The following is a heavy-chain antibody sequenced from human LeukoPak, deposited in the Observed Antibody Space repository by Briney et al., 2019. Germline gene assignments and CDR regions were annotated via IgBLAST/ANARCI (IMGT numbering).Heavy chain of an antibody. Sequence: PGGSLRLSCAATGFTFSSYGMHWVRQAPGKGLEWVAVIWYDGSNKYYADSVKGRFTISRDNSKNTLYLQMNSLRAEDTAVYYCARCQDYGDSRDAFDIWWQGTMVTVSS. CDR1: GFTFSSYG. J-gene: IGHJ3*02. CDR3: ARCQDYGDSRDAFDI. D-gene: IGHD4-17*01. CDR2: IWYDGSNK. V-gene: IGHV3-33*01.